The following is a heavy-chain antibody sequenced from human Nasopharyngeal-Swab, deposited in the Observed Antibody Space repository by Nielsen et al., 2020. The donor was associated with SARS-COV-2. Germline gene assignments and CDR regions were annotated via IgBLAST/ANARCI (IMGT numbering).Heavy chain of an antibody. V-gene: IGHV3-23*01. CDR3: AKDTPGSSGWYAPFDY. CDR2: ISGRGGST. Sequence: GESLKISCAASGFTFSSYAMSWVRQAPGKGLEWVSAISGRGGSTYYADSVKGRFTISRDNSKNTLYLQMNSLRAEDTAVYYCAKDTPGSSGWYAPFDYWGQGTLVTVSS. J-gene: IGHJ4*02. CDR1: GFTFSSYA. D-gene: IGHD6-19*01.